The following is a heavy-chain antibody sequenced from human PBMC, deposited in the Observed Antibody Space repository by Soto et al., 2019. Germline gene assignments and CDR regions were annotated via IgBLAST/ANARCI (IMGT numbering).Heavy chain of an antibody. D-gene: IGHD2-15*01. Sequence: PGGSLRLSCAASGFTFSSYGMHWVRHAPGKGLEWVAVISYDGSNKYYADSVKGRFTISRDNSKNTLYLQMNSLRAEDTAVYYCAKAPYCSGGSCYEGDLHYYYYGMDVWGQGTTVTVSS. CDR2: ISYDGSNK. CDR1: GFTFSSYG. J-gene: IGHJ6*02. CDR3: AKAPYCSGGSCYEGDLHYYYYGMDV. V-gene: IGHV3-30*18.